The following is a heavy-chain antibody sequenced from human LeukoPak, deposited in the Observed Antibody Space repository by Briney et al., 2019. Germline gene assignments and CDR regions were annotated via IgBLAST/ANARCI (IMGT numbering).Heavy chain of an antibody. D-gene: IGHD2-21*02. V-gene: IGHV3-23*01. J-gene: IGHJ5*02. Sequence: PGGSLRLSCAASGFTFSSYAMSWVRQAPGKGLEWVSAISGSGGSTYYADSVKGRFTISRDNSKNTLYLQMNSLRAEDTAVYYCAKVPAAILIPQSIWFDAWGQGTPVTASS. CDR1: GFTFSSYA. CDR2: ISGSGGST. CDR3: AKVPAAILIPQSIWFDA.